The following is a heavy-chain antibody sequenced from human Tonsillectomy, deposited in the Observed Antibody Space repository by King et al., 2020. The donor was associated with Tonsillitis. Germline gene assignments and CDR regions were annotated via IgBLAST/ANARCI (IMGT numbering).Heavy chain of an antibody. CDR3: AKDLGSSGSPPFYNDGMDV. J-gene: IGHJ6*02. Sequence: VQLVESGGGVVQPGRSLRLSCAASGFTFSSYGMHWVRQAPGKGLEWVAVISYDVSNKYYADSVKGRFTISRDDSKNTLYLQMNSLRAEDTAVYYCAKDLGSSGSPPFYNDGMDVWGQGTTVTVSS. CDR2: ISYDVSNK. V-gene: IGHV3-30*18. D-gene: IGHD3-22*01. CDR1: GFTFSSYG.